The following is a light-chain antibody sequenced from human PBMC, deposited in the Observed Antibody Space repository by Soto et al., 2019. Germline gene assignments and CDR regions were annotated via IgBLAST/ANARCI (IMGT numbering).Light chain of an antibody. CDR3: RQYGSSSWT. CDR1: QSVSSSY. J-gene: IGKJ1*01. Sequence: EIVLTQSPGTLSLSPGERATLSCRASQSVSSSYLAWYQQKPGQAPRLLIYGASSRATGIPDRFSGSGSCTDFTLTISRLEPEDFAVYYCRQYGSSSWTFGQGTKVEIK. V-gene: IGKV3-20*01. CDR2: GAS.